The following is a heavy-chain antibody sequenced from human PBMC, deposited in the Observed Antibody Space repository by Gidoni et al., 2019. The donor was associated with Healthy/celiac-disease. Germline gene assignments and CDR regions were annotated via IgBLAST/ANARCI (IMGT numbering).Heavy chain of an antibody. V-gene: IGHV4-34*01. CDR3: AGRSIVVVPASDLLPGPYTGIAYDY. D-gene: IGHD2-2*01. CDR2: INHSGST. CDR1: GGSFSGSY. J-gene: IGHJ4*02. Sequence: QVQLQPWGAGLLKPSETLSLTCAVYGGSFSGSYWSWIRQPPGKGLEWIGEINHSGSTNYNPSLKSRVTISVDTSKNQFSLKLSSVTAADTAVYYCAGRSIVVVPASDLLPGPYTGIAYDYWGQGTLVTVSS.